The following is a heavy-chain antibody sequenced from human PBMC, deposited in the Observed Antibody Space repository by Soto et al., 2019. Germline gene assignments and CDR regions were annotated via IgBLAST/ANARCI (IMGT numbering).Heavy chain of an antibody. CDR3: ARLTQKYCTNGVCHYWYFDL. J-gene: IGHJ2*01. D-gene: IGHD2-8*01. V-gene: IGHV4-39*01. CDR2: IYYSGST. CDR1: GGSISSSSYY. Sequence: QLQLQESGPGLVKPSETLSLTCTVSGGSISSSSYYWGWIRQPPGKGLEWIGSIYYSGSTYYNPSLKSRVTISVDTSKNQFSLKLSSVTAADTAVYYCARLTQKYCTNGVCHYWYFDLWGRGTLVTVSS.